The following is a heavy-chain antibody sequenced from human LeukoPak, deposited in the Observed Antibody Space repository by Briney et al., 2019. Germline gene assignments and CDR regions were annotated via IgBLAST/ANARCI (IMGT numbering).Heavy chain of an antibody. CDR1: GFTFSSYA. Sequence: GGSLRLSCAASGFTFSSYAMSWVRQAPGKGLEWVSAISGSGGSTYYADSVKGRFTISRDNSRNTLYLQMNSLRAEDTAVYYCVKGDSGYDSAQNYWGQGTLVTVSS. CDR3: VKGDSGYDSAQNY. J-gene: IGHJ4*02. D-gene: IGHD5-12*01. CDR2: ISGSGGST. V-gene: IGHV3-23*01.